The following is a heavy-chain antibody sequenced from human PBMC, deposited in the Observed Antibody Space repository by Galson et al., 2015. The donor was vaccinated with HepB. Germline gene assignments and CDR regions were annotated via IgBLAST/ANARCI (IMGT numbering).Heavy chain of an antibody. CDR1: GFTFSDYE. CDR2: ISSTDSDI. J-gene: IGHJ6*02. CDR3: ARGSMYHMDV. V-gene: IGHV3-48*03. Sequence: SLRLSCAASGFTFSDYEMNWVRQAPGKGLEWVSYISSTDSDISYADSVEGRFTISRDNAKNSLYLQMNSLRAEDTSVYYCARGSMYHMDVWGQGTTVTVSS. D-gene: IGHD2/OR15-2a*01.